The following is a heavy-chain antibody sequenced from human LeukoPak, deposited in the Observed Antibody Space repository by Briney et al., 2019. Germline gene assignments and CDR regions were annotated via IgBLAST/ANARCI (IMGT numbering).Heavy chain of an antibody. V-gene: IGHV4-39*01. D-gene: IGHD2-15*01. CDR1: GGSISSNNYY. Sequence: PSETLSLTCTVSGGSISSNNYYGVWFCQPPGKSLEWIGSMHYTGITCQNPSLKSRVTISVDTSNNQFSLRLTSVTAADTAVYYCARGYCSGGSCYGENWFDPWGQGSLVTVSS. J-gene: IGHJ5*02. CDR2: MHYTGIT. CDR3: ARGYCSGGSCYGENWFDP.